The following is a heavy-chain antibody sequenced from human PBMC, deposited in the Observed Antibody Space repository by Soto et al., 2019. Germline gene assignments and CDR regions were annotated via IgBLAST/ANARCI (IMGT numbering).Heavy chain of an antibody. CDR1: GFTFINYA. V-gene: IGHV3-23*01. CDR2: ISANGRNA. J-gene: IGHJ4*02. Sequence: PWGSLRLSCAASGFTFINYAINFIRHSPFKWLEWLSSISANGRNAYYADSVKGRFTISRDRSKNTLYLQLDSLRVEDTAIYFCAKDLSSLGWLALGAPFDSWGQGTLVTVSS. CDR3: AKDLSSLGWLALGAPFDS. D-gene: IGHD3-22*01.